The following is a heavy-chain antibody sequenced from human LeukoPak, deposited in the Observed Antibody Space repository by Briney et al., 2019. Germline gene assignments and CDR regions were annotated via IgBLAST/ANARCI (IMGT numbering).Heavy chain of an antibody. Sequence: SETLSLTCAVYGGSFSGYYRTWIRQPPGKGLEWMGEMNHSGSANYNPSLKSRVTISVDTSKNQCSLRLSSVTAADTAVYYCARLRGATVAHNWFDPWGQGTLVTVSS. D-gene: IGHD6-19*01. V-gene: IGHV4-34*01. CDR3: ARLRGATVAHNWFDP. CDR2: MNHSGSA. J-gene: IGHJ5*02. CDR1: GGSFSGYY.